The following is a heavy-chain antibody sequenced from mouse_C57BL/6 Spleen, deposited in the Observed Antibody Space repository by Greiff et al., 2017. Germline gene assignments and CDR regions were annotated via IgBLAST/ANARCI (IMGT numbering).Heavy chain of an antibody. CDR3: AIYDGYYFCAY. V-gene: IGHV1-42*01. D-gene: IGHD2-3*01. J-gene: IGHJ3*01. CDR2: INPSTGGT. CDR1: GYSFTGYY. Sequence: EVQLQQSGPELVKPGASVKISCKASGYSFTGYYMNWVKQSPEKSLEWIGEINPSTGGTTYNQKFKAKATLTVDKSSSTAYMQLKSLTSEDSAVYYCAIYDGYYFCAYWGQGTLVTVSA.